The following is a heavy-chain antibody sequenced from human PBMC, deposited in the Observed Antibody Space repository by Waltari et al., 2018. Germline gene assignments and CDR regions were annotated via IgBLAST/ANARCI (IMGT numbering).Heavy chain of an antibody. Sequence: QLPLQESGPGLVKPSETLSPNSTVSGGSIRSSSYYWGWIRQPPGKGLEWIGSIYYSGSTYYNPSLKSRVTISVDTSKNQFALKLSSVTAADTAVYYCARHPAMTIMLWYFDLWGRGTLVTVSS. CDR3: ARHPAMTIMLWYFDL. CDR1: GGSIRSSSYY. J-gene: IGHJ2*01. V-gene: IGHV4-39*01. CDR2: IYYSGST. D-gene: IGHD2-8*01.